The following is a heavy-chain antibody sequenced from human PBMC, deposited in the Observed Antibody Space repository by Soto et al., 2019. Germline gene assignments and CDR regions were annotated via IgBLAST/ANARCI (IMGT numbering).Heavy chain of an antibody. CDR2: ISSSSSTI. D-gene: IGHD1-26*01. J-gene: IGHJ3*02. V-gene: IGHV3-48*02. CDR1: GFTFSSYS. CDR3: ARDKVGATKSRAFDI. Sequence: EVQLVESGGGLVQPGGSLRLSCAASGFTFSSYSMNWVRQAPGKGLEWVSYISSSSSTIYYADSVKGRFTISRDNAKNSLYLQMNSLRDEDTAVYYCARDKVGATKSRAFDIWGQGTMVTVSS.